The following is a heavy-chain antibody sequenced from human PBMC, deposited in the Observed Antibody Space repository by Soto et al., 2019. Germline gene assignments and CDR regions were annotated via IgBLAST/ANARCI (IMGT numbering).Heavy chain of an antibody. D-gene: IGHD3-3*02. Sequence: QVQLVQSGAEVKKPGASVKVSCKASGYTFTSYAISWVRQAPGQGLEWMGWISAYNGNTNYAQNLQGRVTMTTDTSTSTAYIELRSLRSNDTAVYYGARDSPPIASWGQGTLVTVSS. J-gene: IGHJ5*02. CDR3: ARDSPPIAS. CDR2: ISAYNGNT. V-gene: IGHV1-18*01. CDR1: GYTFTSYA.